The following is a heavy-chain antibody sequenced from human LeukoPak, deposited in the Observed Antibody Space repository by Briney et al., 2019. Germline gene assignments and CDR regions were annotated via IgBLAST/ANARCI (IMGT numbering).Heavy chain of an antibody. CDR3: ARDLTPAAGDY. Sequence: PSETMPLTCAVSGYSISSGYYWGWIRQPPGKGLEWIGSIYHSGSTYYNPSLKSRVTISVDTSKNQFSLKLSSVTAADTAVYYCARDLTPAAGDYWGQGTLVTVSS. CDR1: GYSISSGYY. D-gene: IGHD6-13*01. J-gene: IGHJ4*02. CDR2: IYHSGST. V-gene: IGHV4-38-2*02.